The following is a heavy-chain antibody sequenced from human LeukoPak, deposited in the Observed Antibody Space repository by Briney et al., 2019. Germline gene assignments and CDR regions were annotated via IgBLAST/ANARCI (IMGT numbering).Heavy chain of an antibody. CDR1: GFTFNNFG. CDR3: ARENEMGSYGYDY. J-gene: IGHJ4*02. CDR2: IGYEGVHK. Sequence: PGGSLRLSCAASGFTFNNFGMHWVRQAPGKGLEWVSFIGYEGVHKYYADSVKGRFTISKDNSKATLYLQMNSLRPEDTAVYYCARENEMGSYGYDYWGQGTLVTVSS. V-gene: IGHV3-30*02. D-gene: IGHD5-18*01.